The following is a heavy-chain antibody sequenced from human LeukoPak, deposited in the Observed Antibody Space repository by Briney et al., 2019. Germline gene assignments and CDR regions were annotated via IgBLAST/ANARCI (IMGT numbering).Heavy chain of an antibody. CDR3: VRGRGYCSSTSCYSRGTNFDY. Sequence: SETLSLTCAVYGGSFSGYYWSWIRQPPGKGLEWIGEINHRGSTNYNPSLKSRVTISVDTSKNQFSLKLSSVTAADTAVYYCVRGRGYCSSTSCYSRGTNFDYWGQGTLVTVSS. CDR2: INHRGST. CDR1: GGSFSGYY. J-gene: IGHJ4*02. D-gene: IGHD2-2*02. V-gene: IGHV4-34*01.